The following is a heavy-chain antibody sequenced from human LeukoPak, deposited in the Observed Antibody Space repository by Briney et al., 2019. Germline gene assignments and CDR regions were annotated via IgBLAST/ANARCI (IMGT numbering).Heavy chain of an antibody. Sequence: PSETLSLTCTVSGGSISSYYWSWIRQPPGEGLEWIGYIYYSGSTNYNPSLKSRVTISLDTSKNQFSLRLSSVTAADTAVYYCARSPSAARVDYWGQGTLVTVSS. CDR2: IYYSGST. D-gene: IGHD6-25*01. J-gene: IGHJ4*02. CDR3: ARSPSAARVDY. CDR1: GGSISSYY. V-gene: IGHV4-59*01.